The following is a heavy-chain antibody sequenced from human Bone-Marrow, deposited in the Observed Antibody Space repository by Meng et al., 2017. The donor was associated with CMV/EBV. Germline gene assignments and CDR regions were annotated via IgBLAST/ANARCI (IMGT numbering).Heavy chain of an antibody. CDR1: GGSISSGDYY. V-gene: IGHV4-30-4*08. CDR2: IYYSGST. D-gene: IGHD3-10*01. CDR3: ARIRRLGVRGAADY. Sequence: SETLSLTCTVSGGSISSGDYYWSWIRQPPGKGLEWIGYIYYSGSTYYNPSLKSRVTISVDTSKNQFSLKLSSVTAADTAVYYCARIRRLGVRGAADYWGQGTLVTVSS. J-gene: IGHJ4*02.